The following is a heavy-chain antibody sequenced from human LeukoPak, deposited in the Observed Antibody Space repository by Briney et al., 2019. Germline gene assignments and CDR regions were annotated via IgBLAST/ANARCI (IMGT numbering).Heavy chain of an antibody. CDR1: GFTFSSYA. Sequence: PGGSLRLSCAASGFTFSSYAMSWVRQAPAKGLEWVSTISDSDSRTYYADSVKGRFTISRDNSKNTLYLQMNSLSAEDTAVYYCAKGDYYDFDYWGQGTLVTVSS. D-gene: IGHD3-10*01. CDR3: AKGDYYDFDY. J-gene: IGHJ4*02. V-gene: IGHV3-23*01. CDR2: ISDSDSRT.